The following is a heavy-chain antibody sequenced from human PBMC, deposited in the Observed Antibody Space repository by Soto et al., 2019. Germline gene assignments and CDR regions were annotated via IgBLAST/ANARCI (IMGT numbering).Heavy chain of an antibody. D-gene: IGHD3-10*01. CDR1: GGSFSDYY. V-gene: IGHV4-34*01. Sequence: QVRLQQWGAGLLKPSETLPLTCAVYGGSFSDYYWSWVRQPPGKGLEWIGEINHSGSTNYNPSLKSRVTISVDTSKNQFSLKLNYVTAADTAVYYCAREVPSRYFALWGRGTPVTVSS. CDR3: AREVPSRYFAL. J-gene: IGHJ2*01. CDR2: INHSGST.